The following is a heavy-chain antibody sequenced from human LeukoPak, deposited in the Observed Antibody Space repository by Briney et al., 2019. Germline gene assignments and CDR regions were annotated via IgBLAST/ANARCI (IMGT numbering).Heavy chain of an antibody. CDR2: IDFNDDR. D-gene: IGHD3-9*01. V-gene: IGHV2-5*01. J-gene: IGHJ4*02. CDR3: AHLVVTIDWRCYFDY. CDR1: DFSLSTPGMG. Sequence: ESGPTLAIPTQTLTLTCTFSDFSLSTPGMGVGWIRQPPGKAPEWLALIDFNDDRRYSPSLSSRLTITRDTSKNQVVLAMTNMDPVDTATYYCAHLVVTIDWRCYFDYWGQGALVTVSS.